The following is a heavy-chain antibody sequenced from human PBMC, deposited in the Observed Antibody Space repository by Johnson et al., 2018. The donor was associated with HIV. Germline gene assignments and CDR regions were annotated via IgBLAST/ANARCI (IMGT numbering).Heavy chain of an antibody. D-gene: IGHD4-17*01. CDR1: GFTFSSYG. CDR2: ISYDGSNK. J-gene: IGHJ3*02. Sequence: QVQLVESGGGVVQPGRSLRLSCAASGFTFSSYGMHWVRQAPGKGLEWVAVISYDGSNKYYADSVTGRFTISRDNAKHSLFMQMNSLSAEDTALSYCARVRSVTTVDPTILQFDAFDIWGQGTMVTVSS. CDR3: ARVRSVTTVDPTILQFDAFDI. V-gene: IGHV3-33*05.